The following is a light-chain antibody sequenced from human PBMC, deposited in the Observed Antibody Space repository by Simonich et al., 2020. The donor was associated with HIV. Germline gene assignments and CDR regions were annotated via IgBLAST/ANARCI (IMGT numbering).Light chain of an antibody. CDR3: MQALQTPPT. V-gene: IGKV2-28*01. Sequence: DIMMTQSPLSLPVTPGEPDSISCRSSQSLLHINVNIYLDWYLQKPRPSPQVLIYLGFNRASGVPDRFSGSGSGTDFTLKISRVEAEDVGVYYCMQALQTPPTFGGGTEVEIK. J-gene: IGKJ4*01. CDR2: LGF. CDR1: QSLLHINVNIY.